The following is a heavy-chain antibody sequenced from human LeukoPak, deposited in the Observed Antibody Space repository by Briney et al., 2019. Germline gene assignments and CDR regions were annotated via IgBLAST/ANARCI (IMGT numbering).Heavy chain of an antibody. CDR1: GYTFTSYY. CDR2: INPNSGGT. V-gene: IGHV1-2*02. J-gene: IGHJ4*02. CDR3: ARDPSLWFGELLRFDY. Sequence: GASVKVSCKASGYTFTSYYMHWVRQAPGQGLEWMGWINPNSGGTNYAQKFQGRVTMTRDTSISTAYMELSRLRSDDTAVYYCARDPSLWFGELLRFDYWGQGTLVTVSS. D-gene: IGHD3-10*01.